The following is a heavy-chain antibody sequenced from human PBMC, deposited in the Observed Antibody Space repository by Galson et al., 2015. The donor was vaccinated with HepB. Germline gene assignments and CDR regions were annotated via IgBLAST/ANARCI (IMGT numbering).Heavy chain of an antibody. CDR3: VSLGGRSTIDV. CDR1: EFSFRSYW. D-gene: IGHD1-26*01. Sequence: SLRLSCAVSEFSFRSYWMYWVRQAPGKGLVWVSGINTDGTITTYADSVKGRFTISRDSAKHTLYLQLNSLRAEDTAVFYCVSLGGRSTIDVWGQGTTVTVS. CDR2: INTDGTIT. J-gene: IGHJ6*02. V-gene: IGHV3-74*01.